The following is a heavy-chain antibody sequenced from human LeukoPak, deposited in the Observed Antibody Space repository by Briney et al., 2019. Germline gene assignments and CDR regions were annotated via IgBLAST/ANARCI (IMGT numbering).Heavy chain of an antibody. Sequence: GGSLRLSCAASGFTFSDHYMSWIRQAPGKGLEWVSYVSGSGQITYYADSVRGRFPVSRDNAKNSVFLQMNSLRAEDTAIYFFARVGVLMGTTIGFDYWGQGTLVTVSS. D-gene: IGHD1-26*01. CDR1: GFTFSDHY. CDR3: ARVGVLMGTTIGFDY. V-gene: IGHV3-11*01. J-gene: IGHJ4*02. CDR2: VSGSGQIT.